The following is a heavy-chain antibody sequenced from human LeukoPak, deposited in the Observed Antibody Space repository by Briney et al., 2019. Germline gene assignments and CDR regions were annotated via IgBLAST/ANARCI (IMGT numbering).Heavy chain of an antibody. J-gene: IGHJ4*02. CDR1: GFTFSSYA. CDR3: AKGGGYSYGYYYFDY. Sequence: GGSLRLSCAASGFTFSSYAMSWVRQAPGKGLEWVSGISGSGGSTNYADSVKGRFTISRDNSKNTLYLQMNSLRAEDTAVYYCAKGGGYSYGYYYFDYWGQETLVTVSS. CDR2: ISGSGGST. D-gene: IGHD5-18*01. V-gene: IGHV3-23*01.